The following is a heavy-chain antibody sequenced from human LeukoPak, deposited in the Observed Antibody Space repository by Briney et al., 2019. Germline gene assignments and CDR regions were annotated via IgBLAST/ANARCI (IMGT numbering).Heavy chain of an antibody. Sequence: ASVKVPCKASGYTFTGYYMHRVRQAPGQGLEWMGWINPNSGGTNYAQKFQGRVTMTRDTSISTAYMELSRLRSDDTAVYYCARMRDDYGDYRVDYWGQGTLVTVSS. CDR1: GYTFTGYY. CDR3: ARMRDDYGDYRVDY. CDR2: INPNSGGT. V-gene: IGHV1-2*02. D-gene: IGHD4-17*01. J-gene: IGHJ4*02.